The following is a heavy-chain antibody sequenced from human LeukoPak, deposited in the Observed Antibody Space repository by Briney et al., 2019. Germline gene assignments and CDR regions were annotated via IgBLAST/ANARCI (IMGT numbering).Heavy chain of an antibody. J-gene: IGHJ4*02. CDR2: ISGSGGST. CDR1: GFTFSSYA. D-gene: IGHD3-10*01. V-gene: IGHV3-23*01. Sequence: GGSLRLSCAASGFTFSSYAMSWVRQAPGKGLEWVSAISGSGGSTYNADSVKGRFTISRDNSKNTLYLQMNSLRAEDTAVYYCAKDLGYYYGSDYFDYWGQGTLVTVSS. CDR3: AKDLGYYYGSDYFDY.